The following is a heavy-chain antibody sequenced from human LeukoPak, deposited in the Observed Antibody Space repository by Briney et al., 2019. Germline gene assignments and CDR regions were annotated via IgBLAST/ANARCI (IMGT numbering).Heavy chain of an antibody. CDR2: IYYSGST. Sequence: SSETLSLTCTVSGGSISSSSYYWGWIRQPPGKGLEWIGSIYYSGSTYYNPSLKSRVTISVDTSKNPLSLKLSSVTAADTAVYYCARGNYEYVWGGIDYWGQGTLVTVSS. V-gene: IGHV4-39*01. CDR1: GGSISSSSYY. CDR3: ARGNYEYVWGGIDY. J-gene: IGHJ4*02. D-gene: IGHD3-16*01.